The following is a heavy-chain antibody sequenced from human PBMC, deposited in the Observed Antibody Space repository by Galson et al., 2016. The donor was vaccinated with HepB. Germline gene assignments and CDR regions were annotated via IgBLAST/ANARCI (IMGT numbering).Heavy chain of an antibody. Sequence: SLRLPCAASGFTVTNNYIIWVRQAPGKGLEWVSLIYSGGERRYADSVKGRFTISRDNSKSTVYLQMNSLRVEDTAMYYCGRNVPFNWGQGTLVTVSS. CDR1: GFTVTNNY. V-gene: IGHV3-53*01. CDR2: IYSGGER. J-gene: IGHJ4*02. CDR3: GRNVPFN.